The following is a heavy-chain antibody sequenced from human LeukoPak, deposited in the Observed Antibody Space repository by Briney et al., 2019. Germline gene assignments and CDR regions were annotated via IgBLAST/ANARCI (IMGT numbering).Heavy chain of an antibody. Sequence: SETLSLTCTVPGGSISSYYWSWIRQPAGKGLEWIGRIYSSGSTNYNPSLKSRVTMSVDTSKNQFSLKLSSVTAADTAVYYCARGQYHLLYWYFDLWGRGTLVTVCS. CDR2: IYSSGST. J-gene: IGHJ2*01. CDR3: ARGQYHLLYWYFDL. D-gene: IGHD2-2*01. V-gene: IGHV4-4*07. CDR1: GGSISSYY.